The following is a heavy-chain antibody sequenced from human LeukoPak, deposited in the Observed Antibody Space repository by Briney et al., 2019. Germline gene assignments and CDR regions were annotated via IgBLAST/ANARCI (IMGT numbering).Heavy chain of an antibody. CDR2: INPNSGGT. CDR1: AYIFTGYF. V-gene: IGHV1-2*02. CDR3: ARGKWLVSHDY. D-gene: IGHD6-19*01. J-gene: IGHJ4*02. Sequence: ASVKVSCKASAYIFTGYFIHWVRQAPGQGLEWMGWINPNSGGTNYAQKFQGRVTMTRDTSISTAYMELSRLRSDDAAVYYCARGKWLVSHDYWGQGTLVTVSS.